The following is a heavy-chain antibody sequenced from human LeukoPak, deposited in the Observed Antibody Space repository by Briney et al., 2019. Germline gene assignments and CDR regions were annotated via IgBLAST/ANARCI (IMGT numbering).Heavy chain of an antibody. D-gene: IGHD6-13*01. Sequence: SVKVSCKASGDTFSSYAISWVRQAPRQGLEWMGGIIPIFGTANYAQKFQGRVTITADESTSTAYMELSSLRSEDTAVYYCARWSPIAAQEYYFDYWGQGTLVTVSS. CDR2: IIPIFGTA. V-gene: IGHV1-69*13. CDR3: ARWSPIAAQEYYFDY. J-gene: IGHJ4*02. CDR1: GDTFSSYA.